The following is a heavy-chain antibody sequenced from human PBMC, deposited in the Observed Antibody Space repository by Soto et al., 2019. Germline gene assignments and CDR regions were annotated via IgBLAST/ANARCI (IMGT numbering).Heavy chain of an antibody. J-gene: IGHJ4*02. CDR2: IFHSGST. V-gene: IGHV4-31*03. CDR1: GGSITSGGYY. CDR3: ARGGASVTGPAGY. Sequence: QVQLQESGPGLVKPSQTLSLTCTVSGGSITSGGYYWHWIRQHPVQGLEWIGYIFHSGSTHYNPSLKSRLTMSADTSKNQLSLRLTSVTAADTAVYYCARGGASVTGPAGYWGKGTLVTVSS. D-gene: IGHD3-16*01.